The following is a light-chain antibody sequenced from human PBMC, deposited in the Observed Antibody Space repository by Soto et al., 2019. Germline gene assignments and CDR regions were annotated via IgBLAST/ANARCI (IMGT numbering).Light chain of an antibody. J-gene: IGKJ3*01. CDR3: QQSYSTPVRFT. CDR2: AAS. V-gene: IGKV1-39*01. CDR1: QSISSY. Sequence: DIPMTQSPSSLSASVGDRVTITCRASQSISSYLNWYQQKPGKAPKLLIYAASSLQSGVPSRFRGSGSGTDFTLTISSLQPEDFATYHCQQSYSTPVRFTFGPGTKVDIK.